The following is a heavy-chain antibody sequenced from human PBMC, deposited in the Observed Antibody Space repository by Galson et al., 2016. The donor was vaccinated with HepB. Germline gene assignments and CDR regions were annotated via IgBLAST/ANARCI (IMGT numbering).Heavy chain of an antibody. CDR2: ISTDGSST. CDR1: GFTFSSYW. CDR3: ARGTQLWNPWYFDY. V-gene: IGHV3-74*03. J-gene: IGHJ4*02. D-gene: IGHD5-18*01. Sequence: SLRLSCAASGFTFSSYWMHWVRHVPGKGLVWVSRISTDGSSTTYADSGTGRFTISRDNPKNTRQLQMNTLRAEDTAVYYCARGTQLWNPWYFDYWGQGTLVTVSS.